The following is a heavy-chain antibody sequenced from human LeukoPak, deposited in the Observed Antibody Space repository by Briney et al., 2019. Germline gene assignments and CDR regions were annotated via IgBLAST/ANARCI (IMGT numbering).Heavy chain of an antibody. CDR2: IRYDGSNK. CDR3: AKLTSLGSGYDYGYFDY. Sequence: GGSLRLSCAASGFNFSSYGMHWVRQAPGKGLEWVAFIRYDGSNKYYADSVKGRFTISRDNSKNTLYLQMNSLRAEDTAVYYCAKLTSLGSGYDYGYFDYWGQGTLVTVSS. D-gene: IGHD5-12*01. V-gene: IGHV3-30*02. J-gene: IGHJ4*02. CDR1: GFNFSSYG.